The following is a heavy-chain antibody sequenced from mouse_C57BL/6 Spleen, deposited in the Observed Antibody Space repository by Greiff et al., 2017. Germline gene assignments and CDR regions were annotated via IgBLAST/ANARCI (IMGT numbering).Heavy chain of an antibody. D-gene: IGHD2-2*01. V-gene: IGHV1-64*01. Sequence: QVQLQQPGAELVKPGASVKLSCKASGYTFTSYWMHWVKQRPGQGLEWIGMIHPNSGSTNYNEKFKSKATLTVDKSSSTAYMQLSSLTSEDSAVYYCASRSLHGYDENYAMDYWGQGTSVTVSS. CDR2: IHPNSGST. CDR3: ASRSLHGYDENYAMDY. CDR1: GYTFTSYW. J-gene: IGHJ4*01.